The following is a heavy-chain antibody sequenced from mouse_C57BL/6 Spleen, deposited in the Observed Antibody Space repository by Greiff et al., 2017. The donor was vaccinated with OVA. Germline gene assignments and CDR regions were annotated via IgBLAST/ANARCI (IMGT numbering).Heavy chain of an antibody. V-gene: IGHV1-4*01. Sequence: QVQLKESGAELARPGASVKMSCKASGYTFTSYTMHWVKQRPGQGLEWIGYINPSSGYTKYNQKFKDKATLTADKSSSTAYMQLSSLTSEDSAVYYGARGGGNWFAYWGQGTLVTVSA. CDR3: ARGGGNWFAY. CDR1: GYTFTSYT. D-gene: IGHD2-1*01. J-gene: IGHJ3*01. CDR2: INPSSGYT.